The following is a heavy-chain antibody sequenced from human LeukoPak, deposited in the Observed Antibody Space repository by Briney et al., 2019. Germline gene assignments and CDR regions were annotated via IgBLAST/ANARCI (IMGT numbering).Heavy chain of an antibody. Sequence: SETLSLTCAVYGGSFGHYYWSWIRQPPGKGLEWIGNIFYSGSTYYSPSLRSRVTISLDTSRNQFSLKLNSVTAADTAVYYCAKSNGYGLVDIWGQGTMVTVSS. CDR3: AKSNGYGLVDI. V-gene: IGHV4-34*12. CDR1: GGSFGHYY. J-gene: IGHJ3*02. D-gene: IGHD3-10*01. CDR2: IFYSGST.